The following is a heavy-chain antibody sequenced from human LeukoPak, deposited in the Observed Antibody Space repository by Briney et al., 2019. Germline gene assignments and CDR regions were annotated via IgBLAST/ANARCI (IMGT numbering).Heavy chain of an antibody. CDR3: ARVAVRGGDCYSL. D-gene: IGHD2-21*01. Sequence: QPGGSLRLSCAASGFTFSSYSMNWVRQAPGKGLEWVSYISSSSSTIYYADSVKGRFTISRDNAKNSLYLQMNSLRAEDTAVYYCARVAVRGGDCYSLWGQGTLVAVSS. CDR1: GFTFSSYS. J-gene: IGHJ4*02. V-gene: IGHV3-48*04. CDR2: ISSSSSTI.